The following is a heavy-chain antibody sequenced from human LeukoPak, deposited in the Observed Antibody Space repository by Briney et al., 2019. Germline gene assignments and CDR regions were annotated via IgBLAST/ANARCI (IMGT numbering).Heavy chain of an antibody. CDR3: ARRGSNLNSDAFDI. V-gene: IGHV5-51*01. J-gene: IGHJ3*02. Sequence: GESLKISCKASGYTFTNYWIAWVRQMPGKGLEWMVHIYPGDSDTRYSPSFQGQVPISADKSINTAYLQWSSLRASDTAIYYCARRGSNLNSDAFDIWGQGTMVTVSS. CDR2: IYPGDSDT. D-gene: IGHD3-16*01. CDR1: GYTFTNYW.